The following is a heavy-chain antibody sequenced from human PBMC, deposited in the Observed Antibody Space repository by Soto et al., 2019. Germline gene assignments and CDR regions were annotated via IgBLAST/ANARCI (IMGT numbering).Heavy chain of an antibody. CDR1: GGTFSSYA. D-gene: IGHD2-21*02. CDR2: IIPIFGTA. Sequence: SVKVSCKASGGTFSSYAISWVRQAPGQGLEWMGGIIPIFGTANYAQKFQGRVTITADESTSTAYMELSSLRSEDTAVYYCARPLAYCGGDCFNSDYWGQGTLVTVSS. V-gene: IGHV1-69*13. J-gene: IGHJ4*02. CDR3: ARPLAYCGGDCFNSDY.